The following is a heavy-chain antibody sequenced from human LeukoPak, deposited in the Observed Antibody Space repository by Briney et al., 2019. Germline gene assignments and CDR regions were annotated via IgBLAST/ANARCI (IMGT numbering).Heavy chain of an antibody. D-gene: IGHD6-13*01. CDR2: IYYSGGT. CDR3: ARRWSSNWNYFDY. CDR1: GGSISGYY. V-gene: IGHV4-59*08. Sequence: SETPSLTCTVSGGSISGYYWSWIRQPPGKGLEWIGNIYYSGGTTYNPSLKSRVAISIDTYKTQFSLKLSSVTAADTAVYYCARRWSSNWNYFDYWGQGTLVTVSS. J-gene: IGHJ4*02.